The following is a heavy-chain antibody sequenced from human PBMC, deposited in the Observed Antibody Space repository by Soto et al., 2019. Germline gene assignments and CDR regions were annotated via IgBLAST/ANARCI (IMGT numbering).Heavy chain of an antibody. CDR1: GFTVNSNY. CDR2: IYTSGTT. Sequence: EVQLVESGGGLIQPGGSLRLSCAASGFTVNSNYISWVRQAPGKGLEWISVIYTSGTTYYRDSVKGRFTIFRDDSKNMLNLKRNSLTVEDTAAHSCAVQVAGRQKKPFNVWGQGKRVPVSS. D-gene: IGHD2-15*01. J-gene: IGHJ3*01. CDR3: AVQVAGRQKKPFNV. V-gene: IGHV3-53*01.